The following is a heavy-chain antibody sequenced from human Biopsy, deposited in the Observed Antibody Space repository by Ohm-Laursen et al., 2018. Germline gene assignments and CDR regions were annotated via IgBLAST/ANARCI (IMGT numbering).Heavy chain of an antibody. CDR1: GDSIARYY. V-gene: IGHV4-59*01. D-gene: IGHD3-22*01. J-gene: IGHJ2*01. Sequence: GTLSLTCTVSGDSIARYYWTWIRQSPGKGLEWIAYIYYSGRPNYNPSLKGRVVISVDRSRSQFFLKLTSATAADTAIYYCARDRGYYSDRTVPGYFDLWGRGTLVTVSS. CDR2: IYYSGRP. CDR3: ARDRGYYSDRTVPGYFDL.